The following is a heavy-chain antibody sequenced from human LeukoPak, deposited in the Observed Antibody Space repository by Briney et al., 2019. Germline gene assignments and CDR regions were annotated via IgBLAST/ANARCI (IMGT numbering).Heavy chain of an antibody. CDR3: ARRSTAPIAGTGVNWFDP. CDR2: IYYSGSA. V-gene: IGHV4-39*01. Sequence: SQTLSLTCTVSGGSISSSSYYWGWIRQPPGKGLEWIGSIYYSGSAYYNPSLKSRVTISVDTSKNQFSLKLSSVTAADTAVYYCARRSTAPIAGTGVNWFDPWGQGTLVTVSS. CDR1: GGSISSSSYY. J-gene: IGHJ5*02. D-gene: IGHD6-13*01.